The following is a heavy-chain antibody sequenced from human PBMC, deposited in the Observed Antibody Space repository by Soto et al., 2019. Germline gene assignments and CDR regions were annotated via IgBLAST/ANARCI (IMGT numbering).Heavy chain of an antibody. D-gene: IGHD5-18*01. CDR1: GFTFDDYA. Sequence: EVQLVESGGGLVQPGRSLRLSCAASGFTFDDYAMHWVRQAPGKGLEWVSGISWNSGTIGYADSVKGRFTISRDNAKNSLYLQMNSLRAEDTAFYYCATSSAYPYYFDNWGQGTLDTVSS. V-gene: IGHV3-9*01. CDR3: ATSSAYPYYFDN. CDR2: ISWNSGTI. J-gene: IGHJ4*02.